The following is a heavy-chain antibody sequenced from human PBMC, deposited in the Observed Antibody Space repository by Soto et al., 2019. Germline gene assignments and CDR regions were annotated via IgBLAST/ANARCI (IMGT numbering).Heavy chain of an antibody. V-gene: IGHV1-69*01. D-gene: IGHD2-2*01. CDR2: VIPVSGAG. CDR1: GGTFGSYA. J-gene: IGHJ4*02. CDR3: ATSLGCRSTSCALDY. Sequence: QVQLVQSGAEVKKPGSSVKVSCKASGGTFGSYAFSWVRQAPGQGLEWMGGVIPVSGAGHYAQKVQGRVTITEDESTSTAYMALSCLCSPDTAVYYCATSLGCRSTSCALDYWGQGTRVIVSS.